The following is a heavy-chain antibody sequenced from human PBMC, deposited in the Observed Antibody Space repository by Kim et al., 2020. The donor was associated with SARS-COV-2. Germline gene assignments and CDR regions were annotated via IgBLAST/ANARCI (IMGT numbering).Heavy chain of an antibody. CDR2: ISSSSSTI. D-gene: IGHD4-17*01. CDR3: ARPDYGIGMDV. CDR1: GFTFSSYS. J-gene: IGHJ6*02. V-gene: IGHV3-48*01. Sequence: GGSLRLSCAASGFTFSSYSMNWVRQAPGKGLEWVSYISSSSSTIYYADSVKGRFTISRDNAKNSLYLQMNSLRAEDTAGYYCARPDYGIGMDVWGQGTTVTVSS.